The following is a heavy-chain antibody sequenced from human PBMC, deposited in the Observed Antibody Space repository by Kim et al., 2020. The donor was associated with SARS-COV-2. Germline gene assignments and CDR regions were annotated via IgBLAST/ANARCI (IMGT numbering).Heavy chain of an antibody. CDR3: VTYGDP. CDR1: GFNFGSLW. CDR2: ISDNSVTT. J-gene: IGHJ6*02. Sequence: GGSLRLSCEASGFNFGSLWMDWVRQAPGEGLVWVSRISDNSVTTLYADSVKGRFTISRDNAKNALYLQMNSLRTEDTAVYYCVTYGDPWGQGTTVTVSS. V-gene: IGHV3-74*01. D-gene: IGHD4-17*01.